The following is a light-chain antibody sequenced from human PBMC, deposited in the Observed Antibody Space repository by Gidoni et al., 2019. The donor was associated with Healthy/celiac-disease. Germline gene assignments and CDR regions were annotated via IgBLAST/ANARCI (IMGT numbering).Light chain of an antibody. CDR2: DDS. Sequence: SDALTQPPPVSVAPGKTARITCGGNNIGSKSVDWYQQKPGQAPVLFVYDDSDRPAGIPERFSGSNSGNTATLTISRVEAGDEADYYCQVWDSSSDPVVFGGGTKLTVL. CDR1: NIGSKS. CDR3: QVWDSSSDPVV. J-gene: IGLJ2*01. V-gene: IGLV3-21*03.